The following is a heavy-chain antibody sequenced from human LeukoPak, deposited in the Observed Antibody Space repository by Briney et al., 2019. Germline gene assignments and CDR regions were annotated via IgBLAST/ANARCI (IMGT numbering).Heavy chain of an antibody. V-gene: IGHV5-51*01. CDR3: ARASRDGYDQNFDH. J-gene: IGHJ4*02. CDR1: GYSFSSYW. Sequence: ESLLISCKGLGYSFSSYWNAWVRQRPGKGLEWMGIIYPGGSETRYDPSFQGQVTISADSSTSTAYLQWSSLRASDTAMYYCARASRDGYDQNFDHWGQGTLVTVSS. D-gene: IGHD5-24*01. CDR2: IYPGGSET.